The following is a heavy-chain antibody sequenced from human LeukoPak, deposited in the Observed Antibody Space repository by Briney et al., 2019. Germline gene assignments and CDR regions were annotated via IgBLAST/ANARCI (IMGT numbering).Heavy chain of an antibody. CDR2: IYYSGST. Sequence: PSETLSLTCTVSGGSISSYYWSWIRQPPGKGLEWIGYIYYSGSTNYNPSLKSRVTISVDTSKNQFSLKLSSVTAADTAVDYCARARYVPGFGVGIFDYWGQGTLVTVSS. D-gene: IGHD3-3*01. CDR1: GGSISSYY. J-gene: IGHJ4*02. CDR3: ARARYVPGFGVGIFDY. V-gene: IGHV4-59*01.